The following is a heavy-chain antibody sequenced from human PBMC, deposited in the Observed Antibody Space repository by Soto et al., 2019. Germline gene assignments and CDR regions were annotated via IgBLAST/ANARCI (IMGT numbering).Heavy chain of an antibody. CDR3: ARDSGHSSGWPLFDY. V-gene: IGHV3-48*01. CDR1: GFTFSSYA. Sequence: GGSLRLSCAASGFTFSSYAMSWVRQAPGKGLEWVSYVSDTSSRIFYADSVKGRFTISRDNGRNSLDLQMNSLRAEDTAVYYCARDSGHSSGWPLFDYWGQGALVTVSS. D-gene: IGHD6-19*01. CDR2: VSDTSSRI. J-gene: IGHJ4*02.